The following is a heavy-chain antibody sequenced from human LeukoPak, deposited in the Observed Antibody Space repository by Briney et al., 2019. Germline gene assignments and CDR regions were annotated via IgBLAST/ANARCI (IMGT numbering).Heavy chain of an antibody. V-gene: IGHV1-69*06. CDR1: GGTFSSYA. J-gene: IGHJ3*02. CDR3: ARQTMVRGVTDAFDI. CDR2: IIPIFGTA. Sequence: ASVKVSCKASGGTFSSYAISWVRQAPGQGLEWMGGIIPIFGTANYAQKFQGRVTITADKSTSTAYMELSSLRSEDTAVYYCARQTMVRGVTDAFDIWGQGTMSPSLQ. D-gene: IGHD3-10*01.